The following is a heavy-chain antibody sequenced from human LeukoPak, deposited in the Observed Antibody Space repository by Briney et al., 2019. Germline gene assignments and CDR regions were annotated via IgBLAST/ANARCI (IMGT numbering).Heavy chain of an antibody. J-gene: IGHJ4*02. Sequence: PSETLSLTCTVSGVSISSSNSYWGWIRQPPGKGLEWIGSIYYSGNTYYNASLKSQVSISIDTSKNQFSLKLSSVTAADTAVYYCARRIAAAGGFDYWGQGTLVTVSS. V-gene: IGHV4-39*01. CDR3: ARRIAAAGGFDY. CDR1: GVSISSSNSY. D-gene: IGHD6-13*01. CDR2: IYYSGNT.